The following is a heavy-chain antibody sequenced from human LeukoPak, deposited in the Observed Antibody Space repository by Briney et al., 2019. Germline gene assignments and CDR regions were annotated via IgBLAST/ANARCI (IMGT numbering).Heavy chain of an antibody. D-gene: IGHD1-26*01. Sequence: QTGGSLRLSCSASGFTFSSYAMSWVRQAPGMGLEWVSSISGGGDNTYYADSVKGRFTISRDNSQNTLYLQMNSLKAADTAVYYCAKGTEWEPTHFDYWGQGTRVTVSS. CDR3: AKGTEWEPTHFDY. V-gene: IGHV3-23*01. CDR1: GFTFSSYA. J-gene: IGHJ4*02. CDR2: ISGGGDNT.